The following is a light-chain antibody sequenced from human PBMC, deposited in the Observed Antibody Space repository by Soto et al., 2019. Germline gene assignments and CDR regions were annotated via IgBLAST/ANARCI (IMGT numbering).Light chain of an antibody. CDR3: QHYGSSPPDT. CDR2: ATS. Sequence: EIVLTQSPGTLSLSLGERATLSCRASQSVTTKYVAWYQQKPGQAPSLLIYATSNRAAGIPDRFSGSGSGTDFSLTISRLEPEDFAVYYCQHYGSSPPDTFGQGTKLEIK. J-gene: IGKJ2*01. V-gene: IGKV3-20*01. CDR1: QSVTTKY.